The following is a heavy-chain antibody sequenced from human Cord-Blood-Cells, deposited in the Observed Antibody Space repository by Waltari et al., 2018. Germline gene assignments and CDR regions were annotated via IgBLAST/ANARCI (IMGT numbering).Heavy chain of an antibody. CDR3: ARVGGSDFWSGYYYYGMDV. D-gene: IGHD3-3*01. V-gene: IGHV4-34*01. J-gene: IGHJ6*02. Sequence: QVQLQQWGAGLLKPSETLSLTCAVYGGSFSGYSWSWIRQPPGKGLEWIGEINHSGSTNYNPSLKSRVTISVDTSKNQFSLKLSSVTAADTAVYYCARVGGSDFWSGYYYYGMDVWGQGTTVTVSS. CDR1: GGSFSGYS. CDR2: INHSGST.